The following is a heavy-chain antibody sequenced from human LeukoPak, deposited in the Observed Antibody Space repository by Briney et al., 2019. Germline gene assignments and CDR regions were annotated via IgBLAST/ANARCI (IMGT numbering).Heavy chain of an antibody. CDR1: GFTLSSYA. CDR3: AKDDDGDYDY. J-gene: IGHJ4*02. D-gene: IGHD4-17*01. V-gene: IGHV3-23*01. CDR2: ISGSGGST. Sequence: GGSLRLSCAVSGFTLSSYAMSWVRQAPGKGLEWVSAISGSGGSTYYADSVKGRFTISRDNSKNTLYLQMNSLRAEDTAVYYCAKDDDGDYDYWGQGTLVTVSS.